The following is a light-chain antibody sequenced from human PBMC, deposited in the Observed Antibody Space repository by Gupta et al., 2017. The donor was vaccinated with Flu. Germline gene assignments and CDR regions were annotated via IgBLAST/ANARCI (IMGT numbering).Light chain of an antibody. Sequence: DSQMMQSPSPLSASVGDRVMITCRASPDMRTDLGWYQEKQGKAPQRLIHAASSLQSGVPSRFSGSGSGTEFTLTISSLQPEEFATYFCLYDHFPQITFGPGTKVEIK. CDR1: PDMRTD. J-gene: IGKJ4*01. CDR2: AAS. CDR3: LYDHFPQIT. V-gene: IGKV1-17*01.